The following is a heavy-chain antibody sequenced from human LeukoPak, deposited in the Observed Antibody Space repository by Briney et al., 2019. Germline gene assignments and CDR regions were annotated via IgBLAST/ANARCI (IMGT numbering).Heavy chain of an antibody. J-gene: IGHJ5*02. CDR1: GVSISSGDYY. D-gene: IGHD5-18*01. CDR3: ARGGRDTAMDGYNWFDP. CDR2: IYYSGST. V-gene: IGHV4-30-4*08. Sequence: PSETLSLTCTVSGVSISSGDYYWSWLRQPPGKGLEWIGYIYYSGSTYYNPSLKSRVTISVDTSKNQFSLKLSSVTAADTAVYYCARGGRDTAMDGYNWFDPWGQGTLVTVSS.